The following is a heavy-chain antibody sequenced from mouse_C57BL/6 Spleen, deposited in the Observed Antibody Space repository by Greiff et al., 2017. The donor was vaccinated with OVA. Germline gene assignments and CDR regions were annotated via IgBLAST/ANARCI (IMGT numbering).Heavy chain of an antibody. CDR2: ISYSGST. J-gene: IGHJ4*01. D-gene: IGHD2-3*01. V-gene: IGHV3-8*01. CDR1: GYSITSDY. Sequence: EVMLVESGPGLAKPSQTLSLTCSVTGYSITSDYWNWIRKFPGNKLEYMGYISYSGSTYYNPSLKSRISITRDTSKNQYYLQLNSVTTEDTATYYCARSPFYDGYAMDYWGQGTSVTVSS. CDR3: ARSPFYDGYAMDY.